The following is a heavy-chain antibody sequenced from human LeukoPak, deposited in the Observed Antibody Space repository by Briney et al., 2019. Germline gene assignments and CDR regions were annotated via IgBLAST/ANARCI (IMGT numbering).Heavy chain of an antibody. CDR2: INPNSGGT. Sequence: GASVKVSCKASGYTFTGYYMHWVRQAPGQGLEWMGRINPNSGGTNYAQKFQGRVTMTRDTSISSAYMELSRLRSDDTAVYYCERSDSSGYYPTHGFDYWGHRTLVTVSS. J-gene: IGHJ4*01. CDR3: ERSDSSGYYPTHGFDY. CDR1: GYTFTGYY. V-gene: IGHV1-2*06. D-gene: IGHD3-22*01.